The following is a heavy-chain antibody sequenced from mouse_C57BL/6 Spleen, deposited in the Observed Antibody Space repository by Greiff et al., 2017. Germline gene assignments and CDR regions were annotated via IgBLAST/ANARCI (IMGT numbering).Heavy chain of an antibody. D-gene: IGHD1-1*01. J-gene: IGHJ4*01. CDR1: GFTFSDYG. V-gene: IGHV5-17*01. Sequence: EVMLVESGGGLVKPGGSLKLSCAASGFTFSDYGMHWVRQAPEKGLEWVAYISSGSSTIYYADTVKGRFTISRDNAKNTLFLQMTSLRSEDTAMYYCASVTTVDYAMDYWGQGTSVTVSS. CDR2: ISSGSSTI. CDR3: ASVTTVDYAMDY.